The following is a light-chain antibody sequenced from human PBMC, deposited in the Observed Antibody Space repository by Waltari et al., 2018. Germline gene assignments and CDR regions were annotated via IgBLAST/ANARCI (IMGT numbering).Light chain of an antibody. J-gene: IGKJ2*01. Sequence: EIVLTQSPGSLSLSPGDSATLSCRASQSVTSSYLAWYQQKPGQAPRLLIYGASSRATGIPDRFSGSGSGTDFTLTISRLEPEDCAVYYCQQYGGSPAYTFGQGTKLEIK. CDR2: GAS. CDR1: QSVTSSY. CDR3: QQYGGSPAYT. V-gene: IGKV3-20*01.